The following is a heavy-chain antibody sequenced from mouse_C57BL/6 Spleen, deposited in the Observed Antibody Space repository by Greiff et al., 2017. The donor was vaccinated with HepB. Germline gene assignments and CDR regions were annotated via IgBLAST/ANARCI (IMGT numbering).Heavy chain of an antibody. J-gene: IGHJ4*01. Sequence: DVHLVESGGGLVKPGGSLKLSCAASGFTFSDYGMHWVRQAPEKGLEWVAYISSGSSTIYYADTVKGRFTISRDNAKNTLFLQMTSLRSEDTAMYYCARGTYYYGSAMDYWGQGTSVTVSS. V-gene: IGHV5-17*01. CDR3: ARGTYYYGSAMDY. D-gene: IGHD1-1*01. CDR2: ISSGSSTI. CDR1: GFTFSDYG.